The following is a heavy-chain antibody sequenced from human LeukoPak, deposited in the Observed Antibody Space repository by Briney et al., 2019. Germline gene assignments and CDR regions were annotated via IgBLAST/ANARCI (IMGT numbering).Heavy chain of an antibody. D-gene: IGHD6-19*01. CDR2: IYSGGST. CDR3: ARAFSRIAVAQYYFDY. Sequence: GGSLRLSCAASGFTVSSNYMSWVRQAPGKGLEWVSAIYSGGSTYYADSVKGRFTISRDNSKNTLYLQMNSLRAEDTAVYYCARAFSRIAVAQYYFDYWGQGTLVTVSS. CDR1: GFTVSSNY. J-gene: IGHJ4*02. V-gene: IGHV3-53*01.